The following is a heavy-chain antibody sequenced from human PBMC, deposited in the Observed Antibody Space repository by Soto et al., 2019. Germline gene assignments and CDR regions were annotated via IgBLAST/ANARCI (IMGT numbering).Heavy chain of an antibody. D-gene: IGHD2-15*01. V-gene: IGHV1-2*02. Sequence: ASVKVSCKTSGYTFTIYTVHWVRQAPGQRFEWMGWINPNNGDTKYAQKLQGRVTMTRDTSISTAYMELSRLRSEDTAVYYCARAYCSGGSCYHEFDYWGQGTLVTVSS. CDR3: ARAYCSGGSCYHEFDY. CDR1: GYTFTIYT. CDR2: INPNNGDT. J-gene: IGHJ4*02.